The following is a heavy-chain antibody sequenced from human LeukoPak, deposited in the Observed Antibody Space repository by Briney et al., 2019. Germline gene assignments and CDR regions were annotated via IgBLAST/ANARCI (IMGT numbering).Heavy chain of an antibody. CDR3: AKWIHSSGYYYEYFQH. D-gene: IGHD3-22*01. CDR2: ISGSGGST. Sequence: GGSLRLSCAASGFTFSSYAMSWVRQAPGKGLEWVSAISGSGGSTYYADSVKGRFTTSRDNSKNTLYLQMNSLRAEDTAVYYCAKWIHSSGYYYEYFQHWGQGTLVTVSS. V-gene: IGHV3-23*01. CDR1: GFTFSSYA. J-gene: IGHJ1*01.